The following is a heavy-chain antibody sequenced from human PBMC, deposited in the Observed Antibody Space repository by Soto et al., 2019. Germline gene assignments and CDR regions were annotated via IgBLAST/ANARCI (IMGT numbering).Heavy chain of an antibody. Sequence: RRLSCAASGITFSNAWMNWVRQAPGKGPEYIGRIRSKTDGGTTEYAAPVEGRFTISRDDSKNTLYLQMGGLKTEDTAVYYCTTTRPGTNVFDNWGQGTLVTVSS. CDR3: TTTRPGTNVFDN. D-gene: IGHD6-13*01. V-gene: IGHV3-15*01. J-gene: IGHJ3*02. CDR2: IRSKTDGGTT. CDR1: GITFSNAW.